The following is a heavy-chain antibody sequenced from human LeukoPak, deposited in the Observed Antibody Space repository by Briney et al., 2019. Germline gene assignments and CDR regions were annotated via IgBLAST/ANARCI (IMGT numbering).Heavy chain of an antibody. CDR3: TRDRSRAEDD. CDR1: GFNLSYYW. CDR2: INQGGSDK. Sequence: GGSLRLSCAASGFNLSYYWMTWVRQAPGKGLEWVANINQGGSDKYYVDSVKGRFTISRDNANNLLYLQMNSLRGEDTAVYYCTRDRSRAEDDWGQGTLVTVSS. D-gene: IGHD1-14*01. J-gene: IGHJ4*02. V-gene: IGHV3-7*01.